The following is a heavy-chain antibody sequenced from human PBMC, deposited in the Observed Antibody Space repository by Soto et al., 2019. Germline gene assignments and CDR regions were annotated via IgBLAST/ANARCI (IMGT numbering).Heavy chain of an antibody. Sequence: PSETLSLTCPLSGVSITTGAYYWTWVSQHPGKGLEWIGYKHYKGNTYFRLSHDSRRTRSIDPSKYQCSLKLSSVTAANTAMYYCARARLRAVYAFDFWGQGTIVTDS. J-gene: IGHJ3*01. CDR1: GVSITTGAYY. CDR3: ARARLRAVYAFDF. CDR2: KHYKGNT. V-gene: IGHV4-31*03. D-gene: IGHD4-17*01.